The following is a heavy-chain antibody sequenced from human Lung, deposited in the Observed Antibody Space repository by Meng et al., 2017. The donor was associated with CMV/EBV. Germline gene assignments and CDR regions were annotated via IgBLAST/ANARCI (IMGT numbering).Heavy chain of an antibody. CDR1: GFTFDDYA. CDR3: VKDTGVVVPAPHQGFDY. J-gene: IGHJ4*02. CDR2: ISWNSRKL. D-gene: IGHD2-15*01. V-gene: IGHV3-9*01. Sequence: GGSLRLXCVVSGFTFDDYAMHWVRQPPGKGLEWVSGISWNSRKLDYADSVKGRFIISRDNAKNSVYLQMKSLRPEDTAIYFCVKDTGVVVPAPHQGFDYWGQGALVTVSS.